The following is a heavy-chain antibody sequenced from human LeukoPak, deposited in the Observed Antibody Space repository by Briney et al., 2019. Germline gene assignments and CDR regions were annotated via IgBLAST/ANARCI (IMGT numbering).Heavy chain of an antibody. Sequence: PSETLSLTCAVYGGSFSGYYWSWIRQPPGKGLEWIGEINHSGSTNYNPSLKSRVTISVDTSKNQSSLKLSSVTAADTAVYYCAREVGTRGHFDYWGQGTLVTVSS. CDR1: GGSFSGYY. CDR3: AREVGTRGHFDY. CDR2: INHSGST. J-gene: IGHJ4*02. V-gene: IGHV4-34*01. D-gene: IGHD1-26*01.